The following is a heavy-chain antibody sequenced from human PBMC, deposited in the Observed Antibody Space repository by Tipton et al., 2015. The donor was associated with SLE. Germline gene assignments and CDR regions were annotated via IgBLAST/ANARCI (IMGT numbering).Heavy chain of an antibody. Sequence: TLSLTCTVSGGFFSSYSWSWIRQPAGKGMEWIGRIYNSGSTNYNPSIKSRVTMSVDTSKNQFSLKLSSVTAADTAVYYCAAHHLGIYWYFDLWGRGTLVTVSS. D-gene: IGHD7-27*01. CDR3: AAHHLGIYWYFDL. CDR2: IYNSGST. CDR1: GGFFSSYS. V-gene: IGHV4-4*07. J-gene: IGHJ2*01.